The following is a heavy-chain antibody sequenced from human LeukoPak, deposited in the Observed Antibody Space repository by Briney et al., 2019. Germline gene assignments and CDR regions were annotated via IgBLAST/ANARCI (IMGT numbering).Heavy chain of an antibody. CDR1: GFTFSSYG. Sequence: GGSPRLSCAASGFTFSSYGMHWVRQAPGKGLEWVAFIRYDGSNKYYADSVKGRFTISRDNSKNTLYLQMNSLRAEDAAVYYCAKDPFGVVTNYYFDYWGQGTLVTVSS. D-gene: IGHD3-3*01. V-gene: IGHV3-30*02. CDR2: IRYDGSNK. J-gene: IGHJ4*02. CDR3: AKDPFGVVTNYYFDY.